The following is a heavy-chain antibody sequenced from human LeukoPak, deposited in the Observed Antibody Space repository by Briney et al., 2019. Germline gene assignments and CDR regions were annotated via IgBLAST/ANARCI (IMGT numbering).Heavy chain of an antibody. D-gene: IGHD1-1*01. J-gene: IGHJ5*02. Sequence: KPGSSVKVSCKASGGTFSSYAISWVRQAPGQGLEWMVRIIPIFGTANYAQKFQGRVTITTDESTSTAYMELSSLRSEDTAVYYCARALDRYNWNDQKLNNWFDPWGQGTLVTASS. CDR2: IIPIFGTA. V-gene: IGHV1-69*05. CDR1: GGTFSSYA. CDR3: ARALDRYNWNDQKLNNWFDP.